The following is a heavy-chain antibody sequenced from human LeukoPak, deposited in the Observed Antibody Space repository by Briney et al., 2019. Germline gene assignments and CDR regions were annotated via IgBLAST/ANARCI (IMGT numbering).Heavy chain of an antibody. J-gene: IGHJ4*02. Sequence: PSETLSLTCAVYGGSFSGYYWSWIRQPPGKGLEWIGEINHSGSTNYNPSLKSRVTISVDTSKNQFSLKLSSVTAADTAVYYCVRGDGITGTQGRLDYWGQGTLVTVSS. CDR1: GGSFSGYY. V-gene: IGHV4-34*01. CDR2: INHSGST. CDR3: VRGDGITGTQGRLDY. D-gene: IGHD1-20*01.